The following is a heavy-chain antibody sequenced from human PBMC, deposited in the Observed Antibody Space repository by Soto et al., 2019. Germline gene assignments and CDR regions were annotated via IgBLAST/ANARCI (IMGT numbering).Heavy chain of an antibody. CDR2: IYDSGRT. CDR1: GASIGSGSYY. CDR3: ARLTTIITGAFDD. V-gene: IGHV4-31*03. Sequence: SETLSLTCTVSGASIGSGSYYSSWIRQYPGEGLVWIGHIYDSGRTYYNPSLESRVSISIDTSKNEFSLTLTSVTAADTAVYYRARLTTIITGAFDDWGLGTVVTVSS. D-gene: IGHD7-27*01. J-gene: IGHJ4*02.